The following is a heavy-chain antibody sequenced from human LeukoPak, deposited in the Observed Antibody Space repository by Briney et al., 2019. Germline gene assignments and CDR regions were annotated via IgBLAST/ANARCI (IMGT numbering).Heavy chain of an antibody. V-gene: IGHV4-31*03. Sequence: SETLSLTCTVSGGSISGSSYYWGWIRQPPGKGLEWIGYIYYSGSTYYSPSLKSRVTISVDTSKNQFSLKLNSVTAADTAVCYCASLSGFYLDWGQGTLVTVSS. CDR3: ASLSGFYLD. D-gene: IGHD3-22*01. CDR2: IYYSGST. CDR1: GGSISGSSYY. J-gene: IGHJ4*02.